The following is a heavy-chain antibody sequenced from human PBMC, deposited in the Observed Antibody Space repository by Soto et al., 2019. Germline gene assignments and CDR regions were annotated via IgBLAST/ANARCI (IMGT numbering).Heavy chain of an antibody. D-gene: IGHD6-19*01. CDR1: GFSLSSTRMA. J-gene: IGHJ4*02. V-gene: IGHV2-5*02. CDR2: LYWDDDK. CDR3: AHIVVAGLGYYFDY. Sequence: QITLKESGPTLVKPTQTLTLTCTFSGFSLSSTRMAVGWIRQPPGKALEWLALLYWDDDKRYSPFLKSRLTITKDNSKNQVVLTMSNMHAVDTARYYCAHIVVAGLGYYFDYWGQGTLVTVSS.